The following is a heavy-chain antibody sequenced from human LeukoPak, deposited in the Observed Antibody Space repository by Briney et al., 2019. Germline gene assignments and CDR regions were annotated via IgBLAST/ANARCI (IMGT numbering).Heavy chain of an antibody. V-gene: IGHV1-69*13. CDR2: IIPIFGTA. CDR1: GGTFSSYA. J-gene: IGHJ3*02. D-gene: IGHD6-13*01. CDR3: ARERGIADAFDI. Sequence: GASVKVPCKASGGTFSSYAISWVRQAPGQGLEWMGGIIPIFGTANYAQKFQGRVTITADESTSTAYMELSSLRSEDTAVYYCARERGIADAFDIWGQGTMVTVSS.